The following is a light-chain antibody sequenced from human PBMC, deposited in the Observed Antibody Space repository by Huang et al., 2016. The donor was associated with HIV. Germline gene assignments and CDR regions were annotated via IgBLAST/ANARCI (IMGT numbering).Light chain of an antibody. Sequence: EIVLTQSPATLSLSPGERATLSCRASQSVNTCLAWYQQKPGQAPRLLICEAANRATGIPARFSGSGSGTDFTLTISSLEPEDFAVYYCQQRSNRPLTFGGGTKVEIK. CDR1: QSVNTC. V-gene: IGKV3-11*01. J-gene: IGKJ4*01. CDR2: EAA. CDR3: QQRSNRPLT.